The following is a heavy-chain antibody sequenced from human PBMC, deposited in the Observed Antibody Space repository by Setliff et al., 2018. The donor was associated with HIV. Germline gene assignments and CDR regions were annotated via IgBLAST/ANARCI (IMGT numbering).Heavy chain of an antibody. CDR1: GDSINSGNYY. Sequence: PSETLSLPCTVSGDSINSGNYYWSWIRQHPGKGLEWIGYIYYSGSTYYSPSLKSRVTISEDTSKNQFSLKMRSVTAADTAVYYCATSPAGEILGSRPFYFDYWGKGTLVTVSS. V-gene: IGHV4-31*03. CDR3: ATSPAGEILGSRPFYFDY. D-gene: IGHD3-10*01. CDR2: IYYSGST. J-gene: IGHJ4*02.